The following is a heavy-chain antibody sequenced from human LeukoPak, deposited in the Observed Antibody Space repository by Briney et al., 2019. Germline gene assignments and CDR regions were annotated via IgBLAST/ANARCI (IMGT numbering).Heavy chain of an antibody. D-gene: IGHD6-13*01. Sequence: PSDTLSLTCSVSGGSISRYFWSWIRQPPGKGLEWIGYIYYIRSTNYNPSLKSRVTISVDTSKNQFSLKLSSVTAADTALYYCARVYSRVPNWFDPWGQGTLDPLSS. CDR1: GGSISRYF. CDR2: IYYIRST. CDR3: ARVYSRVPNWFDP. V-gene: IGHV4-59*07. J-gene: IGHJ5*02.